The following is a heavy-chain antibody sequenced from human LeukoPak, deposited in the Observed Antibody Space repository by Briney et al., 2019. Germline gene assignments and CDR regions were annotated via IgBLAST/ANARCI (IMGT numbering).Heavy chain of an antibody. J-gene: IGHJ4*02. Sequence: AGGSLRLSCAPSGFRFTNAWMTWVRQAPGKGLEWVGRIKSKADGGTTDYGAPMKGRFTISRDDSKNTLYLQMNSLETEDTAVYYCATVLGLTMIRGVIVSWGQGTLVTVSS. CDR3: ATVLGLTMIRGVIVS. D-gene: IGHD3-10*01. CDR2: IKSKADGGTT. V-gene: IGHV3-15*01. CDR1: GFRFTNAW.